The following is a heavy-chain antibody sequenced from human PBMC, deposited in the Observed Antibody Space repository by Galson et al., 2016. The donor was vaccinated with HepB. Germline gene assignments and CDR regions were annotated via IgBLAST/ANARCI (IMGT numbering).Heavy chain of an antibody. J-gene: IGHJ4*02. CDR2: INHSGSA. CDR3: ARGITYYDSSGFFY. CDR1: GGSFSGYY. V-gene: IGHV4-34*01. Sequence: SETLSLTCAVYGGSFSGYYWSWIRQPPGKGLEWIGEINHSGSANYNPSLKSRVSISVDTSKEWFSLKLSSVTAADTAVYYCARGITYYDSSGFFYWGQGALVTVSS. D-gene: IGHD3-22*01.